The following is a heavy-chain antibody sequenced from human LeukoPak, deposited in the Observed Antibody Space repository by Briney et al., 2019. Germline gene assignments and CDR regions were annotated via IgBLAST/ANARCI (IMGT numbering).Heavy chain of an antibody. D-gene: IGHD3-22*01. CDR2: ISSSGSTI. V-gene: IGHV3-48*03. Sequence: PGGSLRLSCAASGFTFSSYEMNWVRQAPGKGLEWVSYISSSGSTIYYADSVKGRFTISRDNAKNSLYLQMNSLRAEDTAVYYCARDLRDSSGYYYYRAGQGGPDYWGQGTLVTVSS. CDR3: ARDLRDSSGYYYYRAGQGGPDY. CDR1: GFTFSSYE. J-gene: IGHJ4*02.